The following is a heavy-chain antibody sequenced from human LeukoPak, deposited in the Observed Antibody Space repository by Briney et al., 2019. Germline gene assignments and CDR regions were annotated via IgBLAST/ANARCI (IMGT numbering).Heavy chain of an antibody. CDR2: IYYSGST. V-gene: IGHV4-39*07. J-gene: IGHJ4*02. D-gene: IGHD6-13*01. Sequence: SETLSLTCTVSGGSISSSSYYWGWIRQPPGKGLEWIGSIYYSGSTYYNPSLKSRVTISVDTSKNQFSLKLSSVTAADTAVYYCAREGEGIAPYYWGQGTLVTVSS. CDR3: AREGEGIAPYY. CDR1: GGSISSSSYY.